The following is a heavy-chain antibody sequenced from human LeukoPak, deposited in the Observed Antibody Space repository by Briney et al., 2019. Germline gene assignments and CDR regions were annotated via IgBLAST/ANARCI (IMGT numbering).Heavy chain of an antibody. CDR2: IYTSGST. CDR3: ARLGGRLGELSPDY. V-gene: IGHV4-61*02. D-gene: IGHD3-16*02. J-gene: IGHJ4*02. CDR1: GGSISSGSYY. Sequence: KASETLSLTCTVSGGSISSGSYYWSWIRQPAGKGLEWIGRIYTSGSTNYNPSLKSRVTISVDTSKNQFSLKLSSVTAADTAVYYCARLGGRLGELSPDYWGQGTLVTVSS.